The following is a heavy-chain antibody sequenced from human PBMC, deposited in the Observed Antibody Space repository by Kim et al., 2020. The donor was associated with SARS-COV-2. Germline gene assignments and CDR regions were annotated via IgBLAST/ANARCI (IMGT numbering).Heavy chain of an antibody. D-gene: IGHD2-2*01. CDR2: INHTGST. V-gene: IGHV4-34*01. CDR3: ARRHCSSISCYWRANWFDP. Sequence: SETLSLTCAVYGGSFSGYYWSWIRQPPGKGLEWIGEINHTGSTNYNPSLKSRVTILVDTSKNQFSLKLRSVTAADTAVYLCARRHCSSISCYWRANWFDPWGQGTLVTVSS. J-gene: IGHJ5*02. CDR1: GGSFSGYY.